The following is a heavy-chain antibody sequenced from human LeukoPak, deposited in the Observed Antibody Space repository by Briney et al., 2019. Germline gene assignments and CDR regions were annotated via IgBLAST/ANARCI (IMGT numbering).Heavy chain of an antibody. J-gene: IGHJ5*01. CDR3: ARASGSYWWFNS. CDR2: VNPNSGDT. V-gene: IGHV1-2*02. Sequence: GASVKVSCKASRYTFTSYDINWVRQATGQGLEWMGCVNPNSGDTNYAQKFQGSVTMTRDTSISTVYMELSRLRSDDTAVYYCARASGSYWWFNSWGQGTLVTVSS. CDR1: RYTFTSYD. D-gene: IGHD1-26*01.